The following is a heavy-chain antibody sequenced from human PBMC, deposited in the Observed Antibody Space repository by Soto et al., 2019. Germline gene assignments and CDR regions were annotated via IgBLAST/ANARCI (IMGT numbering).Heavy chain of an antibody. V-gene: IGHV3-15*01. J-gene: IGHJ6*02. CDR1: GFTFSNVW. Sequence: ESLKISCAASGFTFSNVWMSWVRQAPGKGLEWGGRIKSKTDGGTTEYAAPVKGRFTISRDDSKNMLYLQMNSLKTEDTAVYYCTSDHAEAAATSDGLDVWGQGTTVTVSS. CDR2: IKSKTDGGTT. CDR3: TSDHAEAAATSDGLDV. D-gene: IGHD6-25*01.